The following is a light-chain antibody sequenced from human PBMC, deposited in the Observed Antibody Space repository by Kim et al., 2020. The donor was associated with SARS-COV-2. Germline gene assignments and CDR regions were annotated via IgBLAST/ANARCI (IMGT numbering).Light chain of an antibody. Sequence: QSAPTQPASVSGSPGQSITISCTGTSSDVGGYNYVSWYQQHPGKAPKLMIYDVSNRPSGVSNRFSGSKSGNTASLTISGLQAEDEADYYCSSYTRSSTLVFGGGTQLTVL. CDR2: DVS. CDR1: SSDVGGYNY. V-gene: IGLV2-14*03. J-gene: IGLJ2*01. CDR3: SSYTRSSTLV.